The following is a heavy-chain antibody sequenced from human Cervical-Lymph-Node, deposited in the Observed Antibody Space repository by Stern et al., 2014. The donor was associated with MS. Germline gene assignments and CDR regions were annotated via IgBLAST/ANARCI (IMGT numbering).Heavy chain of an antibody. J-gene: IGHJ3*02. CDR3: AKVGYGGPPKLGAFHI. D-gene: IGHD4-23*01. Sequence: LQLQESGPGLVKPSQTLSLICTVSGGSISSDDYFWSWIRQHPGKGLEWIGYIHHGGRVYYNPSLKSRVIIAIDTSKNQFSLKLNSVTAADTAVYYCAKVGYGGPPKLGAFHIWGRGTMVTVSS. V-gene: IGHV4-31*03. CDR2: IHHGGRV. CDR1: GGSISSDDYF.